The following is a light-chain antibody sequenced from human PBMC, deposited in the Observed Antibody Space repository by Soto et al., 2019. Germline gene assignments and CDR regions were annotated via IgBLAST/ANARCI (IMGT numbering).Light chain of an antibody. V-gene: IGKV3-20*01. CDR1: QTVRNNY. Sequence: EFVLTHSPGTLSLSPWEIATLSCGASQTVRNNYLAWYQQKPGQAPRLLIYDASSRATGIPDRFSGGGSGTDFTLTISRLEPEDFAVYYCQQYGDSLWTFGQGTRLEIK. CDR2: DAS. CDR3: QQYGDSLWT. J-gene: IGKJ5*01.